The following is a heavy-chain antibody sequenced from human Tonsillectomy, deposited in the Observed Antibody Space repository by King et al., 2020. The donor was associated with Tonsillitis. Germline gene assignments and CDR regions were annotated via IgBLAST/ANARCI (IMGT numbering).Heavy chain of an antibody. CDR1: GFTFSTYA. J-gene: IGHJ3*01. Sequence: VQLVESGGGVVQPGRSLKLSCAASGFTFSTYAMHWVRQAPGKGLEWVAVISHDGGLKYFADSVKGRFTISRDDSKNTLYLQMNSLRPEDTAIYYCATWGPWDGVDAWGQGTMVTVSA. CDR3: ATWGPWDGVDA. D-gene: IGHD7-27*01. V-gene: IGHV3-30*01. CDR2: ISHDGGLK.